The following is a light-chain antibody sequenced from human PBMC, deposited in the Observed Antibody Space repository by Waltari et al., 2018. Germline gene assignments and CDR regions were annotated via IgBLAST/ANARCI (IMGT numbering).Light chain of an antibody. J-gene: IGKJ3*01. CDR1: QRIGSW. V-gene: IGKV1-5*03. Sequence: DIQMTQSPSTLSASVGDRVTITCRASQRIGSWLAWYQQKPGKAPKLLIYEATSLESGVPSRFSASGSGTEFTLPISSLQPDDFATYYCQRYNSYPITFGPGTKVDI. CDR2: EAT. CDR3: QRYNSYPIT.